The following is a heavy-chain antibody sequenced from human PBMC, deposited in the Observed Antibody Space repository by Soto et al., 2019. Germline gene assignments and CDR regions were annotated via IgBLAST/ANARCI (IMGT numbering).Heavy chain of an antibody. V-gene: IGHV3-23*01. D-gene: IGHD2-21*01. J-gene: IGHJ4*02. Sequence: VQLLESGGDLVQPGGSLRLSCAASGFTFSTYNMGWVRQAPGKGLEWVSTISTSGNTYYADSVKGRFTISRDNSKNPLFLQMNSLRVEATAVYFWAKGGSEGCRLVDYWGQGTLVTVSS. CDR3: AKGGSEGCRLVDY. CDR2: ISTSGNT. CDR1: GFTFSTYN.